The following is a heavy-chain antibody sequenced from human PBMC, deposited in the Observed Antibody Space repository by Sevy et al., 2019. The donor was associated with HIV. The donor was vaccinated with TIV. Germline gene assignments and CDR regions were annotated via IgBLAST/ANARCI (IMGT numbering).Heavy chain of an antibody. J-gene: IGHJ2*01. Sequence: SETLSLTCTVSGGSISSGDYYWSWIRQPPGKGLEWIGYIYYSGTTYYNPSLKSRVTISVDTSKNQFSLKLGSVTAADTAVYYCAARILSRYCGGDCSNWYFDLWGRGTLVTVSS. CDR2: IYYSGTT. D-gene: IGHD2-21*02. CDR1: GGSISSGDYY. V-gene: IGHV4-30-4*01. CDR3: AARILSRYCGGDCSNWYFDL.